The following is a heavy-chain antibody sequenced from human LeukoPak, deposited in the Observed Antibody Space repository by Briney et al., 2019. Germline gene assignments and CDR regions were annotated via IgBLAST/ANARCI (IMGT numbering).Heavy chain of an antibody. CDR1: GGSISSYY. Sequence: PSETLSLTCTVSGGSISSYYWSWIRQPPGKGLEWIGYIYYSGSTNYNPSLKSRVTISVDTSKNQFSLKLSSVTAADTAVSYCAGGVRETTSEVYYYYMDVWGKGTTVTVSS. CDR2: IYYSGST. J-gene: IGHJ6*03. CDR3: AGGVRETTSEVYYYYMDV. V-gene: IGHV4-59*01. D-gene: IGHD4-11*01.